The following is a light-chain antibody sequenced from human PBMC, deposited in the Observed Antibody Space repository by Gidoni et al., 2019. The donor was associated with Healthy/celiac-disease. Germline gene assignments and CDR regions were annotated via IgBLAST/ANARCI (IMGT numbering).Light chain of an antibody. V-gene: IGLV4-69*01. CDR1: SGHSSDA. Sequence: QLVLTQSPSASASLGASVKLTCTLSSGHSSDAIAWLQQQPEKGPRYLMKLNSDGSHSKGDGIPDRFSGSSSGAERYLTISSLQSEDEADYYCQTWGTGIVVFGGGTKLTVL. CDR2: LNSDGSH. CDR3: QTWGTGIVV. J-gene: IGLJ2*01.